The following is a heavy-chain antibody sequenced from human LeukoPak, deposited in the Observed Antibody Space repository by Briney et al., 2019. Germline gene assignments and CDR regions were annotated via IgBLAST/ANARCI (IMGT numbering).Heavy chain of an antibody. CDR3: ASGQGQL. J-gene: IGHJ4*02. CDR1: GFTFSSYA. Sequence: GGSLRLSCAASGFTFSSYAMHWVRQAPGKGLEWVAVISYDGSNKYYADSVKGRFTISRDSSKNTLYLQMNSLRAEDTAVYYCASGQGQLGGQGTLVTVSS. D-gene: IGHD5-18*01. V-gene: IGHV3-30-3*01. CDR2: ISYDGSNK.